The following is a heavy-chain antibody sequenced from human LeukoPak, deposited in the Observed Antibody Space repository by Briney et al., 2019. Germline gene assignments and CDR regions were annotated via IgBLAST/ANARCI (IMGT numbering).Heavy chain of an antibody. D-gene: IGHD3-22*01. V-gene: IGHV3-21*01. CDR1: GFTFSTFS. CDR2: ISGGSDYI. J-gene: IGHJ5*02. CDR3: ARDHYYDSSGYTYNWFDP. Sequence: PGGSLRLSCAASGFTFSTFSMVWVRQAPGKGLEWLSSISGGSDYIYHADSVKGRFTISRDNTKKSLYLQMDFLRPEDTAVYYCARDHYYDSSGYTYNWFDPWGQGTLVTVSS.